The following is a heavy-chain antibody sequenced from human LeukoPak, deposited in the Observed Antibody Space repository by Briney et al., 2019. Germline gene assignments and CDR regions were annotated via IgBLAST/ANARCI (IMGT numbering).Heavy chain of an antibody. CDR1: GFTFRIYA. CDR2: ISGSGGST. V-gene: IGHV3-23*01. Sequence: PGGSLRLSCAGSGFTFRIYAMSWVRQAPGKGLEWVSAISGSGGSTYYADSVKGRFTISRDNSKNTLYLQMNSLRVEDTAVYYCAKPPDGRDVYNYFDYWGQGTPVTVSS. CDR3: AKPPDGRDVYNYFDY. D-gene: IGHD5-24*01. J-gene: IGHJ4*02.